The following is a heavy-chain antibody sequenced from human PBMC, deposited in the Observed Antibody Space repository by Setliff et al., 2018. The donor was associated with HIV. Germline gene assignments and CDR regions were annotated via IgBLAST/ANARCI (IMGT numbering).Heavy chain of an antibody. CDR1: GYTFTAYG. V-gene: IGHV1-18*01. J-gene: IGHJ4*02. CDR2: ISTYSDET. Sequence: ASVKVSCKPSGYTFTAYGLSWVRQAPGQGLEWMGWISTYSDETSYAQRLQGRVTMTTDTSTSTAYMELRSLRSDDTAVYYCARTLRGYYLKYWGQGTLVTVSS. CDR3: ARTLRGYYLKY. D-gene: IGHD3-16*01.